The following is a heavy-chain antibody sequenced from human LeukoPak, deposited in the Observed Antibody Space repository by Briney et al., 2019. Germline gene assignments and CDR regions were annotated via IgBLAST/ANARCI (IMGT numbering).Heavy chain of an antibody. Sequence: PSETLSLTCAVYGGSFSGYYWSWIRQPPGKGLEWIGEINHSGSTNYNPSLKSRATISVDTSKNQFSLKLSSVTAADTAVYYCARGTEGVTPNWFDPWGQGTLVTVSS. V-gene: IGHV4-34*01. CDR1: GGSFSGYY. CDR3: ARGTEGVTPNWFDP. CDR2: INHSGST. D-gene: IGHD4-23*01. J-gene: IGHJ5*02.